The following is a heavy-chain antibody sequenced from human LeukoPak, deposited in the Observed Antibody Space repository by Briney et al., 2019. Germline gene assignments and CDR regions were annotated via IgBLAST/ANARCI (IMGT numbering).Heavy chain of an antibody. J-gene: IGHJ4*02. CDR3: ARDGTLWSGYYILFGY. Sequence: GGSLRLSCAASGFTFSSYSMNWVRQAPGKGLEWVSSISSSSSYIYYADSVKGRFTISRDNAKNSLYLQMNSLRAEDTAVYYCARDGTLWSGYYILFGYWGQGTLVTVSS. V-gene: IGHV3-21*01. CDR2: ISSSSSYI. D-gene: IGHD3-3*01. CDR1: GFTFSSYS.